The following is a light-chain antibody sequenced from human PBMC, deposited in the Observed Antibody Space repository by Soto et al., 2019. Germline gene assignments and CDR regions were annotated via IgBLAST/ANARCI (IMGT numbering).Light chain of an antibody. CDR3: QQCYSYYS. J-gene: IGKJ2*03. V-gene: IGKV1-5*01. CDR1: QNIGTS. CDR2: DAS. Sequence: DNQKTQYPSTLSGTEKDRVTITCRASQNIGTSLAWHQQKPGKAPTFLIYDASTLESGVPSRFSGSGSGTEFTLTISSLQPDDFGTYYCQQCYSYYSFG.